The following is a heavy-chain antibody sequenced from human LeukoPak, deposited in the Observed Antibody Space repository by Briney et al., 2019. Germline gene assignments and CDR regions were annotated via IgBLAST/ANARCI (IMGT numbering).Heavy chain of an antibody. J-gene: IGHJ6*03. D-gene: IGHD3-10*01. CDR1: GGSISSSSYY. CDR3: ARDLRSSRGSGSYYYYYYYMDV. Sequence: ETLSLTCTVSGGSISSSSYYWGWIRQPPGKGLEWVSVIYSGGSTYYADSVKGRFTISRDNSKNTLYLQMNSLRAEDTAVYYCARDLRSSRGSGSYYYYYYYMDVWGKGTTVTISS. V-gene: IGHV3-53*01. CDR2: IYSGGST.